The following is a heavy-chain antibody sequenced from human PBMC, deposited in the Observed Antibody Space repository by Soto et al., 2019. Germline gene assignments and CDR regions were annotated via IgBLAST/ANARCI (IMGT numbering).Heavy chain of an antibody. CDR2: IYYSGST. V-gene: IGHV4-31*03. CDR3: ARVGSRYCSGGTCYLDY. J-gene: IGHJ4*02. Sequence: QVRLQESGPGLVKPSQTLSLTCTVSGGSISSGGYYWSWIRQHPGKGLEWIGYIYYSGSTYYNPSRKSRVTISLDTSENQFSLRLSSVTAADTAVYYCARVGSRYCSGGTCYLDYWGQGTLVTVSS. CDR1: GGSISSGGYY. D-gene: IGHD2-15*01.